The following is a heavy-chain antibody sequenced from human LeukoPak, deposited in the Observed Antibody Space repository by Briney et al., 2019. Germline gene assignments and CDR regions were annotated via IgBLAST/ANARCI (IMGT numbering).Heavy chain of an antibody. V-gene: IGHV4-34*01. D-gene: IGHD3-10*01. Sequence: PSETLSLTCDVSGGSFTDYYWTWIRQSPGKGLEWIGDAHRSGSTNYNPSLESRVTILVDKSKDQFSLKLNSVTAADTAVYYCARVRISMVRVVVFDYWGLGSLVTVSS. CDR2: AHRSGST. J-gene: IGHJ4*02. CDR1: GGSFTDYY. CDR3: ARVRISMVRVVVFDY.